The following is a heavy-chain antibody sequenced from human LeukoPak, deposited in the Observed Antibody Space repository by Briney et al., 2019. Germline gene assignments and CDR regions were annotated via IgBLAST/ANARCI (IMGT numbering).Heavy chain of an antibody. D-gene: IGHD4-11*01. CDR3: ATGTTVYYYYGMDV. CDR1: GYTLTELS. V-gene: IGHV1-24*01. CDR2: FDPEDGET. J-gene: IGHJ6*02. Sequence: GASVKVSCKVSGYTLTELSMHWVRQAPGKGLEWMGGFDPEDGETIYAQKFQGRVTMTEDTSTDTAYMELSSLRSEGTAVYYCATGTTVYYYYGMDVWGQGTTVTVSS.